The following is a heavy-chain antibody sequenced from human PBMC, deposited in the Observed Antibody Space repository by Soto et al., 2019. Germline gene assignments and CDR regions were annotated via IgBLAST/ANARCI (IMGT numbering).Heavy chain of an antibody. Sequence: QVQLVQSGAEVKKPGSSVKVSCKASGGTFSSYAISWVRQAPGQGLEWMGGIIPTFGTANYAQKFQGRVTITADESTSTAYMELSSLRSEDTAVYYCARIECGGSCYSYYYGMDVWGQGTTVTVSS. CDR3: ARIECGGSCYSYYYGMDV. CDR1: GGTFSSYA. D-gene: IGHD2-15*01. CDR2: IIPTFGTA. V-gene: IGHV1-69*01. J-gene: IGHJ6*02.